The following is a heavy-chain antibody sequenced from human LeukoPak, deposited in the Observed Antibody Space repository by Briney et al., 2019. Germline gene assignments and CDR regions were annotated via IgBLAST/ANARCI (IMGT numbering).Heavy chain of an antibody. CDR1: GYSISSGYY. J-gene: IGHJ4*02. Sequence: PSETLSLTCGVSGYSISSGYYWGWFRQPPGRGREWIGSIFHTGSTYYNPSLKSRVTMSVDTSRNQFSLKLSSVTAADTAVYYCARDGGVAVSGPPGYWGQGTLVTVSS. CDR2: IFHTGST. CDR3: ARDGGVAVSGPPGY. D-gene: IGHD6-19*01. V-gene: IGHV4-38-2*02.